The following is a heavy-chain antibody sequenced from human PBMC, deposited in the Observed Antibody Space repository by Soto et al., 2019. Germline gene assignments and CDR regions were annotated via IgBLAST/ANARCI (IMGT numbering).Heavy chain of an antibody. V-gene: IGHV1-18*01. CDR1: GYTFTSYG. Sequence: ASVKVSCTASGYTFTSYGISWVRQAPGQGLEWMGWVSAYNGNTNYAQKFQGRVTMTRDTSTSTVYMELSSLRSEDTAVYYCARALTDSNYPTYYYGMDVWGQGTTVTVSS. J-gene: IGHJ6*02. CDR3: ARALTDSNYPTYYYGMDV. CDR2: VSAYNGNT. D-gene: IGHD4-4*01.